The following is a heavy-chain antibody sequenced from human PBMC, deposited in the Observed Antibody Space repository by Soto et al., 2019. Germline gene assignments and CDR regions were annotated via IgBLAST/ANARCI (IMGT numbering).Heavy chain of an antibody. V-gene: IGHV3-30*18. Sequence: PGGSLRLSCAASGFTFSSYGMHWVRQAPGKGLEWVAVISYDGSNKYYADSVKGRFTISRDNSKITLYLQMNGLRAEDTAVYYCAKGKTIFGVVVVSEYWGQGTLVTVSS. CDR2: ISYDGSNK. CDR1: GFTFSSYG. CDR3: AKGKTIFGVVVVSEY. J-gene: IGHJ4*01. D-gene: IGHD3-3*01.